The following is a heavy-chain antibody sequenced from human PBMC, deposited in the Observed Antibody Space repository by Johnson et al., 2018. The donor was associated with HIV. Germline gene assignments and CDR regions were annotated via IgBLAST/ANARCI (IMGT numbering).Heavy chain of an antibody. V-gene: IGHV3-13*01. CDR2: MGTAGDT. CDR3: VRDRGTVVIWSDAFDM. J-gene: IGHJ3*02. D-gene: IGHD3-22*01. CDR1: GFTFSNYD. Sequence: EVQLVESGGGLVQPGGSLRLSCAASGFTFSNYDIHWVRQATGKGLEWVSTMGTAGDTYYAGSVKGRFTVSRENAKNSLYLQMNSLRAEDTAVYFCVRDRGTVVIWSDAFDMWGQGTMVTVSS.